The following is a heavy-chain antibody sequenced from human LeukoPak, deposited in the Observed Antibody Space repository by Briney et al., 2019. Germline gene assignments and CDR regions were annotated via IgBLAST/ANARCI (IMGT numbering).Heavy chain of an antibody. CDR1: GGSISSGSYY. CDR2: ISGSGGST. CDR3: AKDYRHLSPILRFLEWPYYFDY. V-gene: IGHV3-23*01. D-gene: IGHD3-3*01. Sequence: PSETLSLTCTVSGGSISSGSYYWSWVRQAPGKGLEWVSAISGSGGSTYYADSVKGRFTISRDNSKNTLYLQMNSLRAEDTAVYYCAKDYRHLSPILRFLEWPYYFDYWGQGTLVTVSS. J-gene: IGHJ4*02.